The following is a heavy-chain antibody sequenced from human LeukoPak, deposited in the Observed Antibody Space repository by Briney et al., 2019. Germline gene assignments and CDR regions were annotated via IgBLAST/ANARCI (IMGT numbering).Heavy chain of an antibody. Sequence: GRSLRLSCAPSGLTVSSNYMSWVRQAPGKGLECVPVIWSGGGTYYTECGKSRFTISRDNSKNTLYLKMNSLRAEDTAVYYCARTYYYDIGGYYFFEYWGQGTLVTVSS. D-gene: IGHD3-22*01. CDR1: GLTVSSNY. CDR2: IWSGGGT. V-gene: IGHV3-53*01. J-gene: IGHJ4*02. CDR3: ARTYYYDIGGYYFFEY.